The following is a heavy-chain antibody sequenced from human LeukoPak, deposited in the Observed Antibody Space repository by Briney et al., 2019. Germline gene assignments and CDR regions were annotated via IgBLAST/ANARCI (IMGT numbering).Heavy chain of an antibody. CDR2: IYPGDSDT. V-gene: IGHV5-51*01. D-gene: IGHD6-19*01. Sequence: GESLKISCKGSGYSFTSYWIGWVRQMPGKGLEWMGIIYPGDSDTRYSPSFQGQVPISADKSISTAYLQWSSLKASDTAMYYFARTPGYSSGWGNRFDYWGQGTLVTVFS. CDR1: GYSFTSYW. CDR3: ARTPGYSSGWGNRFDY. J-gene: IGHJ4*01.